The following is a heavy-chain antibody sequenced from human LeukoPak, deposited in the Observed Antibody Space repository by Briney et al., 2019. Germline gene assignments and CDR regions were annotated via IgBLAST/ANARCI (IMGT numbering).Heavy chain of an antibody. D-gene: IGHD4-17*01. CDR1: GFTFSSYE. J-gene: IGHJ2*01. CDR3: ARGGGPTTVTTFGLWYFDL. V-gene: IGHV3-48*03. Sequence: PGGSLRLSCAASGFTFSSYEMNWVRQAPGRGLEWVSYISSSGSTIYYADSVKGRLTISRDNAKNSLYLQMNSLRAEDTAVYYCARGGGPTTVTTFGLWYFDLWGRGTLVTVSS. CDR2: ISSSGSTI.